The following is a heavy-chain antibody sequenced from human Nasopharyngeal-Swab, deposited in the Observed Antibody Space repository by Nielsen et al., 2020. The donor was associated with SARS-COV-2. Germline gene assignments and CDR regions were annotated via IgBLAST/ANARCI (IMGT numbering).Heavy chain of an antibody. J-gene: IGHJ4*02. V-gene: IGHV3-23*01. CDR3: AKDDPGFTPDYSNYGV. CDR2: ISGSGGST. Sequence: GESLKISCAASGFTFSSYVMSWVRQAPGKGLEWVSAISGSGGSTYYADSVKGRFTISRDNSKNTLYLQMNSLRAEDTAVYYCAKDDPGFTPDYSNYGVWGQGTLVTVSS. D-gene: IGHD4-11*01. CDR1: GFTFSSYV.